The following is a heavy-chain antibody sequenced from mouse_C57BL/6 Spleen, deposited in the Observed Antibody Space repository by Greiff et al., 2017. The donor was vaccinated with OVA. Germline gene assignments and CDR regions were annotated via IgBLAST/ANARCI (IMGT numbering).Heavy chain of an antibody. Sequence: EVQLQQSGAELVRPGASVKLSCTASGFNIKDDYMHWVKQRPEQGLEWIGWIDPENGDTEYASKFQGKATITADTSSNTAYLQLSSLTSEDTAVYDCTRIYYGSGAYWGQGTLVTVSA. D-gene: IGHD1-1*01. CDR3: TRIYYGSGAY. CDR1: GFNIKDDY. V-gene: IGHV14-4*01. J-gene: IGHJ3*01. CDR2: IDPENGDT.